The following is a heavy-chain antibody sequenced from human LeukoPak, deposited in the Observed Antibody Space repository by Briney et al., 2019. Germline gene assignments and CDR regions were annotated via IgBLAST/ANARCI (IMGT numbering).Heavy chain of an antibody. CDR1: GFTSSSYS. CDR2: ISSSSSYI. V-gene: IGHV3-21*01. CDR3: AREIWSFLQGSPTRDAFDI. Sequence: GGFLRLSCAASGFTSSSYSMNWVRQAPGEGLEWVSSISSSSSYICYADSVKGRFTISRDKAKNSLYLQMNSLRAEDTAVYYCAREIWSFLQGSPTRDAFDIWGQGTMVTVSS. J-gene: IGHJ3*02. D-gene: IGHD1-26*01.